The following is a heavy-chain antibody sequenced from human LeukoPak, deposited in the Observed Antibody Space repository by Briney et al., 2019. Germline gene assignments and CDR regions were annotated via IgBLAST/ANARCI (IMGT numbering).Heavy chain of an antibody. V-gene: IGHV5-51*01. CDR3: ARSSDSSGYYDYFDY. D-gene: IGHD3-22*01. J-gene: IGHJ4*02. CDR2: IYPGDSDT. Sequence: GESLKISCKGSGYSFTSYWIGWVRQMPGKGLEWMGIIYPGDSDTRYSPSFQGQVTISVDKSISTAYLQWSSLKASDTAMYYCARSSDSSGYYDYFDYWGQGTLVTVSS. CDR1: GYSFTSYW.